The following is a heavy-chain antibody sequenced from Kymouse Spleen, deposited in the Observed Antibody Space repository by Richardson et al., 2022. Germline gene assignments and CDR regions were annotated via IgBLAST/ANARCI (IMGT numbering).Heavy chain of an antibody. CDR2: IWYDGSNK. Sequence: QVQLVESGGGVVQPGRSLRLSCAASGFTFSSYGMHWVRQAPGKGLEWVAVIWYDGSNKYYADSVKGRFTISRDNSKNTLYLQMNSLRAEDTAVYYCAREAARPYYFDYWGQGTLVTVSS. D-gene: IGHD6-6*01. CDR1: GFTFSSYG. V-gene: IGHV3-33*01. CDR3: AREAARPYYFDY. J-gene: IGHJ4*02.